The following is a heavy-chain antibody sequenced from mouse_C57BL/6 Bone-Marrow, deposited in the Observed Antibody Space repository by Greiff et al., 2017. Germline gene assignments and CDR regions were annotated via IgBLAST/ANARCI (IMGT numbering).Heavy chain of an antibody. J-gene: IGHJ1*03. V-gene: IGHV7-3*01. CDR1: GFTFTDYY. D-gene: IGHD1-1*01. CDR2: IRNKANGYTT. Sequence: EVQRVESGGGLVQPGGSLSLSCAASGFTFTDYYMSWVRQPPGKALEWLGFIRNKANGYTTEYSVSVKGRFTISRDNSKSILYLQMNDLRAEDSATYYCARYTLYGSTLDVWGTGTTVTVSS. CDR3: ARYTLYGSTLDV.